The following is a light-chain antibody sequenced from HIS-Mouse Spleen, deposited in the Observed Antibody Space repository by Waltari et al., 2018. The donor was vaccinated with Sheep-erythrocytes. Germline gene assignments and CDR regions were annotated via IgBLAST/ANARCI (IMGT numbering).Light chain of an antibody. V-gene: IGLV2-11*01. CDR2: DVS. J-gene: IGLJ1*01. CDR3: CSYAGSYNHV. Sequence: QSALTHPRSVSGSPGQSVPISSTGTIREFGGYNYVSGYQQHPGKAPKLMIYDVSKRPSGVPDRFSGSKSGNTASLTISGLQAEDEADYYCCSYAGSYNHVFATGTKVTVL. CDR1: IREFGGYNY.